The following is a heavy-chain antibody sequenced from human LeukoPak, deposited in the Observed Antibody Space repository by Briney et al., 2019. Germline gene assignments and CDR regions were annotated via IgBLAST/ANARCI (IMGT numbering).Heavy chain of an antibody. CDR3: ARQGYSSSWLERYYYYMDV. CDR2: ISSNGGST. CDR1: GFTFSSYA. Sequence: GGSLRLSCAASGFTFSSYAMHWVRQAPGKGLEYVSAISSNGGSTYYANSVKGRFTISRDNSKNTLYLQMGSLRAEDMAVYYCARQGYSSSWLERYYYYMDVWGKGTTVTVSS. J-gene: IGHJ6*03. V-gene: IGHV3-64*01. D-gene: IGHD6-13*01.